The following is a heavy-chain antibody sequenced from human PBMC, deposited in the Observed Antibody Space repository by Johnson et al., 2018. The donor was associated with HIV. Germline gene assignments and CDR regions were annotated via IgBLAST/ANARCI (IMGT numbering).Heavy chain of an antibody. Sequence: EMQLVESGGGLVQPGGSLRLSCAASGFTFSNYAMHWVRQAPGKGLDYVSGISTNGGSTYYANSVKGRFTISRDNSKNTLYLQMDNLRAEDTAVYNCARGVRGVIIDWGQGTMVAVSS. V-gene: IGHV3-64*01. CDR3: ARGVRGVIID. CDR1: GFTFSNYA. CDR2: ISTNGGST. D-gene: IGHD3-10*01. J-gene: IGHJ3*01.